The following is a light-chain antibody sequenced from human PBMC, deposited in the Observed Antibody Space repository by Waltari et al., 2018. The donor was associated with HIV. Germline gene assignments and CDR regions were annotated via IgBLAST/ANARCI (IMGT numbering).Light chain of an antibody. J-gene: IGLJ1*01. V-gene: IGLV2-14*01. CDR3: SSYTSSSTRV. Sequence: QSALTQPASVSGSPGQSITIPCTGTISDVCGYNYVSWYQQHPGKAPKLMIYEVSNRPSGVSNRFSGSKSGNTASLTISGLQAEDEADYYCSSYTSSSTRVFGTGTKVTVL. CDR2: EVS. CDR1: ISDVCGYNY.